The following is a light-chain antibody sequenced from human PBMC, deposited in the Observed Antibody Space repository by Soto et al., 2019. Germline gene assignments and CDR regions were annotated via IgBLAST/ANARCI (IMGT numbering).Light chain of an antibody. CDR2: DAS. V-gene: IGKV3-11*01. CDR1: QSVSSY. Sequence: EIVLTQSPATLSLSPGERATLSCRASQSVSSYLAWYQQTPGQAPRLLIYDASNRATGIPARFSGSGSGTDFTLTISSLEPEDFAVYYCQQRSNWWTFGQGTKVDIK. CDR3: QQRSNWWT. J-gene: IGKJ1*01.